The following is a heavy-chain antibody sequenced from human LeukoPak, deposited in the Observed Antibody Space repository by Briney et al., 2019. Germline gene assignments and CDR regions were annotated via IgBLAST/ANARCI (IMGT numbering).Heavy chain of an antibody. CDR2: LYNSGTT. J-gene: IGHJ4*02. D-gene: IGHD1-1*01. Sequence: NPSETLSLTCTVSGGSINTYYWSWIRQPPGKGREWIGYLYNSGTTNYNPSLKSRVSISGDTSKNQFSLKLNSMTAADTAVYYCATRGVKTTRFDYWGQGILVTVSS. CDR3: ATRGVKTTRFDY. V-gene: IGHV4-59*01. CDR1: GGSINTYY.